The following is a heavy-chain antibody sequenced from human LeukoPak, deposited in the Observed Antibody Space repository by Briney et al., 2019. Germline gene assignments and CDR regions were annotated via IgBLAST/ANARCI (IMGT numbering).Heavy chain of an antibody. D-gene: IGHD3-22*01. V-gene: IGHV3-64D*09. J-gene: IGHJ4*02. Sequence: GGSLRLSCSASGFTFSSYAMHWVRQAPGKGLEYVSAISSNGGNTYYADSVKGRFTISRDNSKNTLYLQMSSLRAEDTAVYYCVPYYFDTSGFYPWWGQGTLVTVSS. CDR1: GFTFSSYA. CDR3: VPYYFDTSGFYPW. CDR2: ISSNGGNT.